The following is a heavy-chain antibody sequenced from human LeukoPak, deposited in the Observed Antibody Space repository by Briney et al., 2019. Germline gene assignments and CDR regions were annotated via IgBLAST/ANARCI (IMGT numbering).Heavy chain of an antibody. CDR2: MNQDGGEK. CDR3: ASRYSGSYNV. V-gene: IGHV3-7*02. J-gene: IGHJ4*02. CDR1: GFTFSSYW. Sequence: GGSLRLSCAASGFTFSSYWMSWVRQAPGKGLEWVANMNQDGGEKYYVDPVKGRFTISRDNAKNSLYLQMNSLRVEDTAVYYCASRYSGSYNVWGQGTLVTVSS. D-gene: IGHD1-26*01.